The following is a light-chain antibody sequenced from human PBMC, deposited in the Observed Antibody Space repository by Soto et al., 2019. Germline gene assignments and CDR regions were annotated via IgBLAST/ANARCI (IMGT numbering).Light chain of an antibody. V-gene: IGLV2-23*01. CDR3: CSYAGTNTFV. CDR1: SSDVGSYNL. CDR2: EGN. J-gene: IGLJ1*01. Sequence: QSALTQPASVSGSPGQSITISCTGTSSDVGSYNLVSWYQQHPGKAPNLMIYEGNKRPSGVSDRFCGSKSANTASLTISGLQTEDEADYYCCSYAGTNTFVFGTGTKLTVL.